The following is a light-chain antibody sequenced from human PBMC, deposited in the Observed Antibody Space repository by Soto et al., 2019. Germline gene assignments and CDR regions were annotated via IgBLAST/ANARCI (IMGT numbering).Light chain of an antibody. V-gene: IGLV2-14*01. CDR1: SSDVGGYNY. J-gene: IGLJ1*01. Sequence: QSVLTQPASVSGSPGQSITISCTGTSSDVGGYNYVSWYQQHPGKAPKLMIYEVSNRPSGVSNRFSGSKSGNTASLTISGLQAEDEADYYCSSYTRSXTYVFGTAIKVXV. CDR3: SSYTRSXTYV. CDR2: EVS.